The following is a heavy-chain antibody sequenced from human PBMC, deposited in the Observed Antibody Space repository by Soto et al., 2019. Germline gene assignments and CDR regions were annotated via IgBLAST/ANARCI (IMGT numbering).Heavy chain of an antibody. D-gene: IGHD3-9*01. V-gene: IGHV3-21*01. Sequence: GGSLRLSCAVSGFTFNSYSMNWVRQAPGKGLEWVSSISSFSNYMYYTDSVKGRFTISRDNARNSLYLQMNSLRAEDTAVYYCARDSGDWFPSYGMDVWGQGTTVTVSS. CDR1: GFTFNSYS. J-gene: IGHJ6*02. CDR3: ARDSGDWFPSYGMDV. CDR2: ISSFSNYM.